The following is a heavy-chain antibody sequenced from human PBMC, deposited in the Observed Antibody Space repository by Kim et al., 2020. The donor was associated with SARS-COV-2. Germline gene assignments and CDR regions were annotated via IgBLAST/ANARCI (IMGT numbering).Heavy chain of an antibody. Sequence: VKGRFTISRENAKNSLYLQMNSLRAGDTAVYYCARGGQLGGYYYYYGMDVWGQGTTVTVSS. V-gene: IGHV3-13*01. D-gene: IGHD3-16*01. J-gene: IGHJ6*02. CDR3: ARGGQLGGYYYYYGMDV.